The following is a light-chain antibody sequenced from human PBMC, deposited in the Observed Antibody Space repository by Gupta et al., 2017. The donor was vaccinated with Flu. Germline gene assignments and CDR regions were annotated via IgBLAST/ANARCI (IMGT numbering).Light chain of an antibody. Sequence: DIQMTQSPSSLSASVGDRVTITCRASQSISSYLNWYQQKPRKAPKLLIYAASSLQRGVPSRFSGSGDGTDVTLTISSRQPEDFATYYCQQRYRNPTMYTFGQGTKLEIK. CDR3: QQRYRNPTMYT. J-gene: IGKJ2*01. V-gene: IGKV1-39*01. CDR1: QSISSY. CDR2: AAS.